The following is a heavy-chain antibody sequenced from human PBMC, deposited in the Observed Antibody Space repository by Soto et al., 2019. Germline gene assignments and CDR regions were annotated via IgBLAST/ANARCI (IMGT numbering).Heavy chain of an antibody. CDR3: ARSVLIVVVPAAAHYYGMDV. CDR2: IYYSGST. Sequence: SETLSLTCTVSGGSISSGGYYWSWIRQHPGKGLEWIGYIYYSGSTSYNPSLKSRVTISVDTSKNQFSLKLSSVTAADTAVYYFARSVLIVVVPAAAHYYGMDVWGQGTTVTVSS. V-gene: IGHV4-31*03. D-gene: IGHD2-2*01. J-gene: IGHJ6*02. CDR1: GGSISSGGYY.